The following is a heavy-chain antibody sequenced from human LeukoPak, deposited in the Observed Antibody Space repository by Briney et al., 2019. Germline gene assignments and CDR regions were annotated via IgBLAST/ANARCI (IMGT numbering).Heavy chain of an antibody. CDR2: IYYSGST. CDR3: ARHRLSNSVAPSMDV. V-gene: IGHV4-39*01. J-gene: IGHJ6*04. CDR1: GSSISSSSYY. Sequence: SETLSLTCTVSGSSISSSSYYWGWIRQPPGKGLEWIGSIYYSGSTYYNPSLKSRVTISVDTSKNQFSLKLSSVTAADTAVYYCARHRLSNSVAPSMDVWGKGTTVTVSS. D-gene: IGHD6-19*01.